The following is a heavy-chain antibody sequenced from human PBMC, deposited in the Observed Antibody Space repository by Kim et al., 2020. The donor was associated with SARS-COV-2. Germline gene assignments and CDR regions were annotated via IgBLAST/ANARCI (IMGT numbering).Heavy chain of an antibody. D-gene: IGHD5-18*01. V-gene: IGHV3-23*01. J-gene: IGHJ4*02. CDR3: AKGTSMWFYDY. Sequence: YYVDSVKGRFTISRDNSKNTLSLQMNSLRAEDTAVYYCAKGTSMWFYDYWGQGTLVTVSS.